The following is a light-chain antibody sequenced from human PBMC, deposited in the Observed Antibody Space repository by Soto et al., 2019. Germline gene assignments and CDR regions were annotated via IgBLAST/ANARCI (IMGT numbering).Light chain of an antibody. V-gene: IGLV2-23*01. CDR3: CSYAGSSTVV. Sequence: QSALTQPASVSGSPGQSITISCTGTSSDVGSYNLVSWYQQHPGKAPKLMIYEGSQRPSGVSNRLSGSTSGNTASLTISGLKAEDEADYCGCSYAGSSTVVFGGGTQLTVL. J-gene: IGLJ2*01. CDR1: SSDVGSYNL. CDR2: EGS.